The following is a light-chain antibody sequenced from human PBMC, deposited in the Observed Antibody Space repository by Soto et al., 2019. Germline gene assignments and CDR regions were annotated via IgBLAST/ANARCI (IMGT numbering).Light chain of an antibody. CDR3: QQHNQWPIT. CDR2: YIS. J-gene: IGKJ5*01. CDR1: QSITSY. V-gene: IGKV3D-15*01. Sequence: EIVLTQSPGTLSLSPGERATLSCRASQSITSYLAWYQQKPGQAPRLLIYYISTRATGIPARFSGSGSGTEFTLTINSLQSEDSAVYYCQQHNQWPITFGQGTRLEI.